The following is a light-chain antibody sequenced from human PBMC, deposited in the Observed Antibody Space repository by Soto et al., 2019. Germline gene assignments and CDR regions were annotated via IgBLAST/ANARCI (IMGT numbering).Light chain of an antibody. CDR2: LGS. CDR1: QSLLHSNGYNY. CDR3: IQALQSPWT. Sequence: IVMTQSPLSLPVTPGEPASISCRSSQSLLHSNGYNYLDWYLQKPGQSPQLLIYLGSNRASGVPDRFSGSGSGTDFTLKISRVEAEEFGVYYCIQALQSPWTFGQGTKVEFK. V-gene: IGKV2-28*01. J-gene: IGKJ1*01.